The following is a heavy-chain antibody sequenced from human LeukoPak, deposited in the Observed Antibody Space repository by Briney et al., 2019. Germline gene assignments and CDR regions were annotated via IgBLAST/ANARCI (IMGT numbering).Heavy chain of an antibody. CDR1: VGSIRDSNHF. D-gene: IGHD2-2*01. V-gene: IGHV4-31*03. CDR2: IWNSGNS. J-gene: IGHJ4*02. CDR3: ARYHCGSSNCPGVDF. Sequence: SETLSLTCSVSVGSIRDSNHFWTWIRQLPGGGLEWNGYIWNSGNSYYNPSLKSRAIISADTSKRQFSLTLISVTAADTAVYYCARYHCGSSNCPGVDFWGQGTLVTVSS.